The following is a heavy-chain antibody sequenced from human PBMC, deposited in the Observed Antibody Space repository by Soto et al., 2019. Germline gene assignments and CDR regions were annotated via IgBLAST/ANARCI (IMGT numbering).Heavy chain of an antibody. Sequence: GGSLRLSCVASTFTINTYSLNWVRQAPGKGLEWVSSITSSSSFIDYADSVKGRFTISRDDAKNSLFLQMSSLRADDTAVYYCARSQRNGAMDVWGQGTTVTVSS. J-gene: IGHJ6*02. CDR1: TFTINTYS. CDR2: ITSSSSFI. V-gene: IGHV3-21*01. D-gene: IGHD2-8*01. CDR3: ARSQRNGAMDV.